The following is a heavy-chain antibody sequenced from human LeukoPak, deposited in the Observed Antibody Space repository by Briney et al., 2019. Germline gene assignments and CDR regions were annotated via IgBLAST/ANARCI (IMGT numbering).Heavy chain of an antibody. CDR2: ISNTGVGI. CDR1: GFTFSNYA. V-gene: IGHV3-23*01. Sequence: GGSLRLSCAASGFTFSNYAMSWVRQAPGKGLEWVSAISNTGVGIYYADSVKGRFTISRDNSKNTLHLQMNSLRAEDTAVYYCAKLSGSYKFEYWGQGTLVTVSS. J-gene: IGHJ4*02. D-gene: IGHD1-26*01. CDR3: AKLSGSYKFEY.